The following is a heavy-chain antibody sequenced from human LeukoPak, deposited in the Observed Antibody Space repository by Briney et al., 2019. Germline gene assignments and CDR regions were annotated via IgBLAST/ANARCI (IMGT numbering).Heavy chain of an antibody. CDR1: GYTFTDYF. CDR3: ARMALDGGDSIGFDS. J-gene: IGHJ5*01. V-gene: IGHV1-2*02. CDR2: INPNIGDA. D-gene: IGHD2-21*02. Sequence: ASVKVSCKASGYTFTDYFIHWVRQAPGQGLEWMGWINPNIGDASYAQKFQDRVTMTRDRSINTTYMELSRLTSDDTAVYYCARMALDGGDSIGFDSWGQGTLVTVSS.